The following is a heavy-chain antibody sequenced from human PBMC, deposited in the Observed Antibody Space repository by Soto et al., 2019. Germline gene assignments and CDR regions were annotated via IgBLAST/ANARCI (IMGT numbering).Heavy chain of an antibody. V-gene: IGHV3-15*07. J-gene: IGHJ4*02. CDR3: TTVPYYYGTGTYYNEDF. CDR2: IKSKIDGVTT. CDR1: GFIFSNAW. D-gene: IGHD3-10*01. Sequence: DVQMVESGGGLVKPGGSLRLSCAASGFIFSNAWLNWVRQAPGKGLEWVGRIKSKIDGVTTDYAAPVKGRFTISRDDSKNMLYLEMNSLKTEDTAVHYCTTVPYYYGTGTYYNEDFWGQGTLVTVSS.